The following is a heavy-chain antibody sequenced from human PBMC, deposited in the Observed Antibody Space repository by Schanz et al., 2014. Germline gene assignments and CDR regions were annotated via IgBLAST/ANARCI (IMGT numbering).Heavy chain of an antibody. CDR1: GYTFISYF. V-gene: IGHV1-46*01. Sequence: QVQLVQSGAEVKKPGASVKVSCKASGYTFISYFIHWVRQAPGQGLEWMGIINPTGGSTSYAQRFQGRVTVTRDTSTSTVYMELSSLRSEYTAVYYCARAAYGGYTSTPLRYWGQGTTVTVSS. CDR3: ARAAYGGYTSTPLRY. CDR2: INPTGGST. J-gene: IGHJ3*01. D-gene: IGHD5-12*01.